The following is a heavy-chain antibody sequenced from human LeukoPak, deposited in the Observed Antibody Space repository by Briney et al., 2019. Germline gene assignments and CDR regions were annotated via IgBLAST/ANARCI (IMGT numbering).Heavy chain of an antibody. J-gene: IGHJ4*02. CDR2: INHSGST. V-gene: IGHV4-34*01. Sequence: SETLSLTCAVYGGSFSGYYWSWIRQPPGKGLEWIGEINHSGSTNYNPSLKSRVTISVDTSKNQFSLKLSSVTAADAAVYYCARGNPARDYDLWSGYLRYLDYFDFWGQGTLVTVSS. CDR3: ARGNPARDYDLWSGYLRYLDYFDF. CDR1: GGSFSGYY. D-gene: IGHD3-3*01.